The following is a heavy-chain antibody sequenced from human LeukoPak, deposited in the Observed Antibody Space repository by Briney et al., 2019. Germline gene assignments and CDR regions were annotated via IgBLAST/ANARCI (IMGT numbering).Heavy chain of an antibody. CDR3: GRVAACVTYFDY. J-gene: IGHJ4*02. Sequence: GRSLRLSCAASRFTFSRFSMHWVRQPPGKGLECVAVISLDGGHIYYSYSLKGRFTISRDNSKNTLSLQMTRLSPEHTAVYYCGRVAACVTYFDYWGQGTLVTVSS. CDR1: RFTFSRFS. D-gene: IGHD2-21*02. V-gene: IGHV3-30-3*01. CDR2: ISLDGGHI.